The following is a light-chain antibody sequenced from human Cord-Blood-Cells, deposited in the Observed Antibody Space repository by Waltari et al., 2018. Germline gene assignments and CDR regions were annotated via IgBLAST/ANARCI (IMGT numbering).Light chain of an antibody. J-gene: IGLJ2*01. CDR3: SSYTSSSTYVV. Sequence: QYALTQPASVSGSPGQSITISCTGTSSAVGGYNYVSWYQQHPGKAPKLMIYDVSKRPSGVFNRFSGSKSANTASLTISGLQAEDEADYYCSSYTSSSTYVVFGGGTKLTVL. V-gene: IGLV2-14*01. CDR2: DVS. CDR1: SSAVGGYNY.